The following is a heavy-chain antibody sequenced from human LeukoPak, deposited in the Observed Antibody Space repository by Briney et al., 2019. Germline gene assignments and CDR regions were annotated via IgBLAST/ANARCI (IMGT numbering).Heavy chain of an antibody. CDR3: AKGTAGYGYGD. J-gene: IGHJ4*02. D-gene: IGHD5-18*01. CDR1: GFTFSSYG. Sequence: GGSLRLSCAASGFTFSSYGMHWVRQAPGKGLEWVAVILYDGSNKYYADSVKGRFTISRDNSKNTLYLQMNSLRAEDTAVYYCAKGTAGYGYGDWGQGTLVTVSS. CDR2: ILYDGSNK. V-gene: IGHV3-30*18.